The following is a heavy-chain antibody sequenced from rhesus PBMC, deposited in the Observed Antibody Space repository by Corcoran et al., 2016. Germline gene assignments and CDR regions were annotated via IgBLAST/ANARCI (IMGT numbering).Heavy chain of an antibody. CDR3: ARGTGLYGLDS. CDR2: ISGSDGSN. Sequence: QLQLQESGPGLMKPSETLSLTCAVSGGSISGNYGCWIRQPPGKGLERSGRISGSDGSNNHNPSLKIRVTISTDTSKNQFSLKPSSGTAADTAVYYCARGTGLYGLDSWGQGVVVTVSS. J-gene: IGHJ6*01. D-gene: IGHD2-15*01. V-gene: IGHV4-173*01. CDR1: GGSISGNY.